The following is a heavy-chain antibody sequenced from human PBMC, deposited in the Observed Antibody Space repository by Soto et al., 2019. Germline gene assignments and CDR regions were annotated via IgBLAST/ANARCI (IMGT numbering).Heavy chain of an antibody. Sequence: QVQLQESGPGLVKPSQTLSLTCTVSGGSISSGGYYWSWIRQHPGKGLEWIGYIYYSGSTYYNPSLKSRVTISVDTSTNQFSLKLRCVAAADTAVYYCARDPLLWFGELHSVPPKYYYYYGMDVWGQGTTVTVSS. CDR3: ARDPLLWFGELHSVPPKYYYYYGMDV. V-gene: IGHV4-31*03. CDR1: GGSISSGGYY. CDR2: IYYSGST. D-gene: IGHD3-10*01. J-gene: IGHJ6*02.